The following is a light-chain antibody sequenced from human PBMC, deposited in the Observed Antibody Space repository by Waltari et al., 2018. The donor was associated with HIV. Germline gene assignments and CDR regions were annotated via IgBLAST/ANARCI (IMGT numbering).Light chain of an antibody. CDR2: GKN. J-gene: IGLJ2*01. CDR3: SSRDKSGHLVI. CDR1: SLRDYY. Sequence: SSELTQDPSVSVALGQTVKITCQGDSLRDYYASWYQKTPGQAPILVFYGKNNRPSGIPDRLSGSSSRNTASLTITGAQAEDEAEYYCSSRDKSGHLVIFGGGTRLIVL. V-gene: IGLV3-19*01.